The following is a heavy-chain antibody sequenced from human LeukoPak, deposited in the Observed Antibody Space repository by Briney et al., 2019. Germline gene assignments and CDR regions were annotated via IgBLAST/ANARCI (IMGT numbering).Heavy chain of an antibody. D-gene: IGHD6-13*01. CDR1: GGSISSYY. Sequence: PSETLSLTCTVSGGSISSYYWSWIRQPPGKGLEWIGYIYYSGSTNYNPSLKSRVTISVDTSKNQFSLKLSSVTAADTAVYYCARHGSSSWYGWFDLWGQGTLVTVSS. V-gene: IGHV4-59*08. CDR2: IYYSGST. J-gene: IGHJ5*02. CDR3: ARHGSSSWYGWFDL.